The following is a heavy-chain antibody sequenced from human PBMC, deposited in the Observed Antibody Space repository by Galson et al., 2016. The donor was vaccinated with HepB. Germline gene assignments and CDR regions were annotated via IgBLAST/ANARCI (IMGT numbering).Heavy chain of an antibody. CDR2: ISPYNGNT. Sequence: SVKVSCKASGYTFTGHYMHWVRQAPGQGREWMGWISPYNGNTDHAHKIPVRVTMTTDTTTSTAHMELRSLRSHDTALYYCERDVGRYYGSGSRSRDAFDIWGQGTMVTVSS. CDR1: GYTFTGHY. J-gene: IGHJ3*02. D-gene: IGHD3-10*01. CDR3: ERDVGRYYGSGSRSRDAFDI. V-gene: IGHV1-18*04.